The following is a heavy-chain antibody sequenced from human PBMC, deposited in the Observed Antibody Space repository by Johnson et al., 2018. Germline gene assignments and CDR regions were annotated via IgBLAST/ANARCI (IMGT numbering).Heavy chain of an antibody. CDR2: ISYDGSNK. V-gene: IGHV3-30*18. Sequence: QLVESGGGVVQPGRSLRLSCAASGFTFSSYGMHWVRQAPGKGLEWVAVISYDGSNKYYADSVKGRFSISRDNSKTTLYRQMNSLRAEDTAVYYCAKDRGIAAAGSPDYALDIWGQGTMVTVSS. CDR1: GFTFSSYG. D-gene: IGHD6-13*01. J-gene: IGHJ3*02. CDR3: AKDRGIAAAGSPDYALDI.